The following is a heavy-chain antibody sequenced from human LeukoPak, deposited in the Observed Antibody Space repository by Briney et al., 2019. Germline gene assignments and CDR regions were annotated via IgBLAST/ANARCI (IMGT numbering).Heavy chain of an antibody. CDR3: AKDRRAGSYDY. CDR1: GFTLSSYA. Sequence: GGFLRLSCAASGFTLSSYAMSWVRQAPGKGLEWVSAISGSGGSTYYAGSVKGRFTISRDNSKNTLYLQMNSLRAEDTAVYYCAKDRRAGSYDYWGQGTLVTVSS. V-gene: IGHV3-23*01. J-gene: IGHJ4*02. D-gene: IGHD3-10*01. CDR2: ISGSGGST.